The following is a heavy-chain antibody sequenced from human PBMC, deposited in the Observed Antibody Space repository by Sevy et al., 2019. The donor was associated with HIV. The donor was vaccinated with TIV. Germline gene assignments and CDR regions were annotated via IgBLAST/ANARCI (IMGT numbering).Heavy chain of an antibody. J-gene: IGHJ2*01. CDR2: IRNKAKSFTT. V-gene: IGHV3-72*01. Sequence: GGSLRLSCAASGFTLCDLYMDWVRQAPGKGLEWVGRIRNKAKSFTTEYAASVKGRFTISRDDSKNSLYLQMNSLKNEDTARYYCAAVAADRRYCDIWGRGTLVTVSS. D-gene: IGHD6-19*01. CDR1: GFTLCDLY. CDR3: AAVAADRRYCDI.